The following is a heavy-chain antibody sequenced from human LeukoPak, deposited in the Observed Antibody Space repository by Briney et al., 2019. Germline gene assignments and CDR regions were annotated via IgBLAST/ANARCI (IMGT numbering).Heavy chain of an antibody. J-gene: IGHJ5*02. CDR2: INHSGST. D-gene: IGHD3-3*01. CDR1: GGSFSGYY. V-gene: IGHV4-34*01. Sequence: PSETLSLTCAVYGGSFSGYYWSWIRQPPGKGLEWIGEINHSGSTNYNPSLKSRVTISVDTSKNQFSLKLSSVTAADTAVYYCARLETTDNWFDPWGQGTLVTVSS. CDR3: ARLETTDNWFDP.